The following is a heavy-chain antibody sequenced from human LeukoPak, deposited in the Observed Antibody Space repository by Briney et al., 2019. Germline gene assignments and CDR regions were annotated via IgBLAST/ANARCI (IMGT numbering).Heavy chain of an antibody. CDR2: TSSDGSKK. D-gene: IGHD1-14*01. V-gene: IGHV3-30*03. Sequence: GGSLRLSCAASGFTFSSYGMHWVRQAPGKGLEWVAATSSDGSKKYYADSVKGRFTISRDNAKNALYLHMSSLRVEDTAVYYCVRADSGGWFDPWGQGTLVTVSS. CDR3: VRADSGGWFDP. J-gene: IGHJ5*02. CDR1: GFTFSSYG.